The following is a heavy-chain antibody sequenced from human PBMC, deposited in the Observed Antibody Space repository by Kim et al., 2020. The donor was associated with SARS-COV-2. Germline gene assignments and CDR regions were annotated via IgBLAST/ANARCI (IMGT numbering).Heavy chain of an antibody. V-gene: IGHV4-34*01. CDR1: GGSFSGYY. Sequence: SETLSLTCAVYGGSFSGYYWSWIRQPPGKGLEWIGEINHSGSTNYNPSLKSRVTISVDTSKNQFSLKLSSVTAADTAVYYCARVEGPLGATTVGGGYCFDYWGQGTLVTVSS. J-gene: IGHJ4*02. CDR2: INHSGST. D-gene: IGHD1-26*01. CDR3: ARVEGPLGATTVGGGYCFDY.